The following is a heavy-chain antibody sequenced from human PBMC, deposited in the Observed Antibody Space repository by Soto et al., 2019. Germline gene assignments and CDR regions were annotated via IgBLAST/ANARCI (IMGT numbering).Heavy chain of an antibody. J-gene: IGHJ3*02. V-gene: IGHV3-23*01. Sequence: EVQLLESGGGLVQPGGSLRLSCAASGFTFSSFAMSWVRQAPGKGLEWVSGISGSGATTYYADSVKGRFTISRDNSKNTLYLQMNSLRGEDTAVYYCVKGAIRSSGRTDAFDIWGQGTMVTISS. CDR2: ISGSGATT. D-gene: IGHD3-22*01. CDR1: GFTFSSFA. CDR3: VKGAIRSSGRTDAFDI.